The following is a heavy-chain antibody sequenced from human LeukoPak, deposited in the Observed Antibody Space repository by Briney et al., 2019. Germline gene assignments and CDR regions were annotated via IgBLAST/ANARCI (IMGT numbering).Heavy chain of an antibody. V-gene: IGHV3-30*02. Sequence: GGSLRLSCAPSGFTFNSYGMHWVRQTPGKGLEWVAFIRYDGGNKYYADSVKGRFTISRDNSKNTISLQMNSLRGEDTAVYYSGAGRFMDVWGKGTTVTVSS. CDR2: IRYDGGNK. CDR3: GAGRFMDV. D-gene: IGHD1-26*01. CDR1: GFTFNSYG. J-gene: IGHJ6*03.